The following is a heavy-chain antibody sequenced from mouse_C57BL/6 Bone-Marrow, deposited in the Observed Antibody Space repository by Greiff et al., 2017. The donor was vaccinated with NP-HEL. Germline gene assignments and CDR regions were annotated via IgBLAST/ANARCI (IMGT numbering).Heavy chain of an antibody. J-gene: IGHJ2*01. CDR3: TTDCGSPRFDY. V-gene: IGHV14-4*01. D-gene: IGHD1-1*01. Sequence: VQLQQSGAELVRPGASVKLSCTASGFNIKDDYMHWVKQRPEQGLEWIGWIDPENGDTEYASKFQGKATITADTSSNTAYLQLSSLTSEDTAVYYCTTDCGSPRFDYWGQGTTLTVSS. CDR1: GFNIKDDY. CDR2: IDPENGDT.